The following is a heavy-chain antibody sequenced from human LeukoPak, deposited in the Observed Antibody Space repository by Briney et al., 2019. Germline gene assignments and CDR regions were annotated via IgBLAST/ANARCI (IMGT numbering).Heavy chain of an antibody. CDR2: IKQDGSEK. J-gene: IGHJ2*01. V-gene: IGHV3-7*01. Sequence: GSLRLSCAASGFSFSDYWMSWVRQAPGKGLEWVANIKQDGSEKNYVDSVKGRFTISRDNAKNSLSLQMISLRAEDTAVYYCAKGSRGWYSWYFDVWGRGTLVTVSS. CDR3: AKGSRGWYSWYFDV. D-gene: IGHD6-19*01. CDR1: GFSFSDYW.